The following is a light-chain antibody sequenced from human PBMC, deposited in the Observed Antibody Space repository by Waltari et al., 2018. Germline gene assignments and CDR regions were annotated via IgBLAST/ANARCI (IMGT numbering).Light chain of an antibody. V-gene: IGKV3-15*01. CDR2: GAS. J-gene: IGKJ2*03. Sequence: EIVMTQSPATLSLSPGERGILSCRASQSVSSDLAWFQQKPGQPPRILIYGASNRATGIPDRVGGSCCGTDFTLTLSSLEPGDVAVYYCLQRNNWPHSFGQGTKVEI. CDR1: QSVSSD. CDR3: LQRNNWPHS.